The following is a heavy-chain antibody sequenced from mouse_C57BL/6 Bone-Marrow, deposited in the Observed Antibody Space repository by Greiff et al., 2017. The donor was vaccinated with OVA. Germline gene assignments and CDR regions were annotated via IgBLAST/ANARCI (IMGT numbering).Heavy chain of an antibody. J-gene: IGHJ3*01. Sequence: EVKLVESGEGLVKPGGSLKLSCAASGFTFSSYAMSWVRQTPEKRLEWVAYISSGGDYIYYADTVKGRFTISRDNARNTLYLQMSRLKAEDTAMYYCTRGNYVGTWFAYWGQGTLVTVSA. D-gene: IGHD2-1*01. CDR2: ISSGGDYI. CDR3: TRGNYVGTWFAY. V-gene: IGHV5-9-1*02. CDR1: GFTFSSYA.